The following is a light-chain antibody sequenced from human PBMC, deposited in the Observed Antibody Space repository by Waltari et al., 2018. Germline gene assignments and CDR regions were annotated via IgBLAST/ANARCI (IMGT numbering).Light chain of an antibody. J-gene: IGLJ3*02. V-gene: IGLV2-8*01. CDR2: EVN. CDR3: SSYAGSNHLV. CDR1: SSDVGGYNY. Sequence: QSALTQPLSASGSPGQSVTISCTGTSSDVGGYNYVSWYQHHPGKAPKLMVYEVNKRPAGGPDRFSGSKSCNAASLTVSGLQAEDESDYYCSSYAGSNHLVFGGGTKLTVL.